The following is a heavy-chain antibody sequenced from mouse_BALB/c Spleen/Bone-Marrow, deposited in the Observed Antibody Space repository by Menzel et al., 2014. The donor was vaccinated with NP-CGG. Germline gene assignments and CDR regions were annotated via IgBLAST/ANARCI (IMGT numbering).Heavy chain of an antibody. CDR2: IDPENGNT. Sequence: VQLQHFGAELVRPGALVKLSCKASGFNIKDYYMHWVKQRPEQGLEWIGWIDPENGNTIYDPKFQGKASITADTSSNTAYLQLSSLTSEDTAVYYCASGYYGSSPYWHFDVWGAGTTVTVSS. CDR1: GFNIKDYY. D-gene: IGHD1-1*01. CDR3: ASGYYGSSPYWHFDV. J-gene: IGHJ1*01. V-gene: IGHV14-1*02.